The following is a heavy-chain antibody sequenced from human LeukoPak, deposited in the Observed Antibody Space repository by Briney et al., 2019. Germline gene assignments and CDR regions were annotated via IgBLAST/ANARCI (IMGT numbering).Heavy chain of an antibody. D-gene: IGHD3-22*01. CDR3: ARGQWLPVYDF. J-gene: IGHJ4*02. CDR2: IYASGST. Sequence: SETLSLTCTVSGGSISSYYWSWIRQPAGKGLEWIGRIYASGSTNYNPSLKSRITMSVDTSKSQFSLKLSSVTAADTAVYYCARGQWLPVYDFWGQGILVTVSS. V-gene: IGHV4-4*07. CDR1: GGSISSYY.